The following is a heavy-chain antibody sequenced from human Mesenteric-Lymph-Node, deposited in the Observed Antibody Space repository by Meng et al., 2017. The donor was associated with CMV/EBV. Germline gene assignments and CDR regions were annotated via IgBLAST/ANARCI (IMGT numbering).Heavy chain of an antibody. V-gene: IGHV3-23*01. CDR3: ARNFIHYGGNFGFDF. CDR2: ISGSGGGT. CDR1: GFSFSSYV. J-gene: IGHJ4*02. Sequence: GGSLRLSCAASGFSFSSYVMTWVRQAPGKGLEWVSGISGSGGGTSYADSVKGRFTISRDNAKNSLYLQMDSLRAEDTAVYYCARNFIHYGGNFGFDFWGQGTPVTVSS. D-gene: IGHD4-23*01.